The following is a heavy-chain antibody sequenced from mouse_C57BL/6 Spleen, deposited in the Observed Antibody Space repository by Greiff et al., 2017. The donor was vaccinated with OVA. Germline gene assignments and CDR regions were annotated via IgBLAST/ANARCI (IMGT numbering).Heavy chain of an antibody. CDR2: INPNNGGT. Sequence: EVQLVESGPELVKPGASVKMSCKASGYTFTDYNMHWVKQSHGKSLEWIGYINPNNGGTSYNQKFKGKATLTVNKSSSTAYMELRSLTSEDSAVYYCAPYYYGRGFAYWGQGTLVTVSA. CDR1: GYTFTDYN. D-gene: IGHD1-1*01. CDR3: APYYYGRGFAY. V-gene: IGHV1-22*01. J-gene: IGHJ3*01.